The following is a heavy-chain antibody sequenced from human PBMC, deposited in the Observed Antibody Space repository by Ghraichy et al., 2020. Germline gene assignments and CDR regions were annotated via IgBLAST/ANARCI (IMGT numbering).Heavy chain of an antibody. CDR3: VRDIGECRRANCWDAFDC. J-gene: IGHJ4*02. CDR2: INRDGTMK. D-gene: IGHD1-26*01. Sequence: GESLNISCAASGFIFRNYWMIWVRQAPQKGLEWVANINRDGTMKYYADSVTGRSTISRDNDKNSLYLEMSSLRVEDTAVYYCVRDIGECRRANCWDAFDCWGRGTRVTVSS. V-gene: IGHV3-7*01. CDR1: GFIFRNYW.